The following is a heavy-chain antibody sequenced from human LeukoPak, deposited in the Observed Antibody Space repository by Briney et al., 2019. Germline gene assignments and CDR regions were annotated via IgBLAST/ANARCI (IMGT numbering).Heavy chain of an antibody. J-gene: IGHJ6*03. CDR2: IRSKANSYAT. D-gene: IGHD2-15*01. CDR3: ARYLAPVGYYYMDV. V-gene: IGHV3-73*01. CDR1: GFTFSGSA. Sequence: PGGSLRLSCAASGFTFSGSAMHWVRQASGKGLEWVGRIRSKANSYATAYAASVKGRFTISRDKAESSLYLQMNSLRAEDAAVYYCARYLAPVGYYYMDVSGKRTSVTVSS.